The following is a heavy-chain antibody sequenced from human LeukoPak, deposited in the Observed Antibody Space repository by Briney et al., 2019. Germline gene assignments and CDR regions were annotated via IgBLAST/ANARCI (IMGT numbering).Heavy chain of an antibody. CDR3: AKDRGYDPAMGLFDY. CDR1: GFTFSSYG. CDR2: ISWNSGSI. V-gene: IGHV3-9*01. D-gene: IGHD3-16*01. Sequence: PGGSLRLSCAASGFTFSSYGMHWVRQAPGKGLEWVSGISWNSGSIGYADSVKGRFTISRDNAKNSLYLQMNSLRAEDTALYYCAKDRGYDPAMGLFDYWGQGTLVTVSS. J-gene: IGHJ4*02.